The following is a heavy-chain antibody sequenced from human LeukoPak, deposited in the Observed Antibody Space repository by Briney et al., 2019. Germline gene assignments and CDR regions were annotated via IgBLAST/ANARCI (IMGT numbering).Heavy chain of an antibody. CDR1: GFTFSSYV. V-gene: IGHV3-23*01. CDR2: IRGSGDNT. D-gene: IGHD6-13*01. J-gene: IGHJ4*02. Sequence: GGSLRLSCAASGFTFSSYVMSWVRQAPGRGLEWVSSIRGSGDNTYYADSMKGRFTISRDNSKNTVYLQMNSLRAEDTAVYYCAKDQVGRIADDYWGQGTLVTVSS. CDR3: AKDQVGRIADDY.